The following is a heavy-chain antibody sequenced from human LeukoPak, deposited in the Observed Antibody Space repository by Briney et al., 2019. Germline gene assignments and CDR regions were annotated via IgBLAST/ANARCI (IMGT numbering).Heavy chain of an antibody. Sequence: GGSLRLSCAASGFTFSSYSMNWVRQAPGKGLEWVSYISSSSSTIYYADSVKGRFTISRDNAKNSLYLQMNSLRVEDTAVYYCAREDIVVVTAAFDYWGQGTLVTVSS. CDR1: GFTFSSYS. J-gene: IGHJ4*02. CDR3: AREDIVVVTAAFDY. CDR2: ISSSSSTI. V-gene: IGHV3-48*04. D-gene: IGHD2-21*02.